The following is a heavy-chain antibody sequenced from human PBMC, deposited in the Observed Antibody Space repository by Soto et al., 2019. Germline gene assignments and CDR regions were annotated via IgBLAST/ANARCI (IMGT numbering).Heavy chain of an antibody. CDR3: ARGRDLRFLEWVVRRPYYYGMDV. D-gene: IGHD3-3*01. J-gene: IGHJ6*02. V-gene: IGHV1-69*13. CDR2: IIPIFGTA. CDR1: GGTFSSYA. Sequence: SVKVSCKASGGTFSSYAISWVRQAPGQGLEWMGGIIPIFGTANYAQKFQGRVTITADESTSTAYMGLSSLRSEDTAVYYCARGRDLRFLEWVVRRPYYYGMDVWGQGPTVTVS.